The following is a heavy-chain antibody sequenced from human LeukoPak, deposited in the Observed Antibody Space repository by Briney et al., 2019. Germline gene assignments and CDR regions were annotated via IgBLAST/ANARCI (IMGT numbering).Heavy chain of an antibody. V-gene: IGHV4-38-2*02. D-gene: IGHD4-11*01. CDR1: GYSISSGYY. CDR3: ASTRYSDYYDY. Sequence: SETLSLTCTVSGYSISSGYYWGWIRQPPGQGLEWIGSIYHSGSTYYNPSLKSRVTISVDTSKNQFSLKLSSVTAADTAVYYCASTRYSDYYDYWGQGTLVTVSS. CDR2: IYHSGST. J-gene: IGHJ4*02.